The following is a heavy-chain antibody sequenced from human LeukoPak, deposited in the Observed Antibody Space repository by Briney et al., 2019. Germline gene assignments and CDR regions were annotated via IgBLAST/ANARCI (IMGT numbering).Heavy chain of an antibody. Sequence: SETLSLTCTVSGGSISSYYWSWIRQPPGKGLEWIGYIYHSGSTYYNPSLKSRVTISVDRSKNQFSLKLSSVTAADTAVYYCARTRSRGYYDSSGVFDYWGQGTLVTVSS. D-gene: IGHD3-22*01. CDR2: IYHSGST. J-gene: IGHJ4*02. V-gene: IGHV4-59*12. CDR3: ARTRSRGYYDSSGVFDY. CDR1: GGSISSYY.